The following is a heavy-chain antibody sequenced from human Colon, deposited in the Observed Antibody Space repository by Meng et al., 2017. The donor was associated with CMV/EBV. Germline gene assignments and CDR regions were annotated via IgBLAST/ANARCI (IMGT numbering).Heavy chain of an antibody. Sequence: GESLKISCAASGFSFSNYEMSWVRQAPGKGLVWVSRVNSDGTSTSYADSVKGRFTISRDNAENTLYLQMNSLRAEDTAVYYCTRGNSHAHDYWGQGTLVTVSS. V-gene: IGHV3-74*01. J-gene: IGHJ4*02. D-gene: IGHD4-23*01. CDR3: TRGNSHAHDY. CDR2: VNSDGTST. CDR1: GFSFSNYE.